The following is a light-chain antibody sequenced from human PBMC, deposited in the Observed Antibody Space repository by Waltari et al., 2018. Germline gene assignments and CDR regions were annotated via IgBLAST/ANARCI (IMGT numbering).Light chain of an antibody. J-gene: IGLJ1*01. CDR2: RDE. CDR3: QAWDSSSTAWI. CDR1: ELGHKY. Sequence: SYDLTQPPSVSVSPGQTASITCFGEELGHKYVSWFQQRPGQSPLLVIYRDEKRPSGIPERFSGSNSGNTATLTISGTQAMDEADYYCQAWDSSSTAWIFGTGTKVLVL. V-gene: IGLV3-1*01.